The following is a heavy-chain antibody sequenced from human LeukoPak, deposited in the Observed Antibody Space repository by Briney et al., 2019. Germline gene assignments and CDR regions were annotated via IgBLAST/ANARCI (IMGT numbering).Heavy chain of an antibody. V-gene: IGHV1-46*01. CDR1: GYTFTSYY. CDR3: ATDRSSGSYRNFDY. J-gene: IGHJ4*02. Sequence: ASVKVSCKASGYTFTSYYMHWVRQGPGQGLEWMGIINPSGGSTSYAQKFQGRATMTEDTSTDTAYMELSSLRSEDTAVYYCATDRSSGSYRNFDYWGQGTLVTVSS. D-gene: IGHD1-26*01. CDR2: INPSGGST.